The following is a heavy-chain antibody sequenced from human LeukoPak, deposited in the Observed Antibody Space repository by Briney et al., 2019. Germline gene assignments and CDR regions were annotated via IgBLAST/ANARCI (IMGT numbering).Heavy chain of an antibody. V-gene: IGHV3-20*04. D-gene: IGHD6-19*01. CDR3: ARDGSGWYLDY. J-gene: IGHJ4*02. CDR2: INWNGGST. CDR1: GFTFDDYG. Sequence: GGSLRLSCAAPGFTFDDYGMSWVRQAPGKGLEWVSGINWNGGSTGYADSVKGRFTISRDNAKNSLYLQMNSLRAEDTALYYCARDGSGWYLDYWGQGTLVTVSS.